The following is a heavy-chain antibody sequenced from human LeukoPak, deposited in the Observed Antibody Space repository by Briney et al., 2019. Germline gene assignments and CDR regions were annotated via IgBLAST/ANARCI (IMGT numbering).Heavy chain of an antibody. CDR2: IYTSGST. CDR1: GGSISSGSYY. V-gene: IGHV4-61*02. Sequence: SETLSLTCTVSGGSISSGSYYWSWIRQPAGKGLEWIGRIYTSGSTNCNPSLKSRVTISVDTSKNQFSLKLSSVTAADTAVYYCARGHNDFWSGPSKFDPWGQGTLVTVSS. J-gene: IGHJ5*02. CDR3: ARGHNDFWSGPSKFDP. D-gene: IGHD3-3*01.